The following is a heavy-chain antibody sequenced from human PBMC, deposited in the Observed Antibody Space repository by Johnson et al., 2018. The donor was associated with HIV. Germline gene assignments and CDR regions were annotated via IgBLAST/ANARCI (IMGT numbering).Heavy chain of an antibody. CDR1: GFTFSGYP. J-gene: IGHJ3*02. CDR2: ISSDGTNK. CDR3: ARGGGCGGDCYSGYDAFDI. D-gene: IGHD2-21*01. Sequence: VQLVESGGGVVQPGRFLRLFCAASGFTFSGYPMHWVRQAPGKGLEWVAVISSDGTNKYYADSVKGRFTISRDNSWNTLSLEMKSLSAEDTAVYYCARGGGCGGDCYSGYDAFDIWGQGTMVTVSS. V-gene: IGHV3-30*14.